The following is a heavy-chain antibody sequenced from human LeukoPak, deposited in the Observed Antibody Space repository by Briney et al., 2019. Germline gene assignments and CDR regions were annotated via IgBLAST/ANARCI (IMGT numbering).Heavy chain of an antibody. V-gene: IGHV3-7*01. CDR3: AIFHLRF. J-gene: IGHJ4*02. D-gene: IGHD3-3*01. CDR1: GVTFSNYW. Sequence: GGSLRLSCAASGVTFSNYWVTWVRQAPGQGLQWVANMKEYGGEAFYVDSVEGRFTFSRDNGRNSLYLQMNRLKVEDTAVYYCAIFHLRFWGEGTLVTLSS. CDR2: MKEYGGEA.